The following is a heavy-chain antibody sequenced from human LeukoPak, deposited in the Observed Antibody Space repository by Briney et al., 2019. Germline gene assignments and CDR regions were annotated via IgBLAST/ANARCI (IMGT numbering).Heavy chain of an antibody. CDR2: IKEDGGEI. V-gene: IGHV3-7*02. CDR1: GFTFSIYW. Sequence: PGGSLRLSCAASGFTFSIYWMSWARQAPGKGWEWVASIKEDGGEIHYVDSVKGRFTISRDNAKNSLYLQMNSLRAEDTAVYYCETYSAFDIWGHGTMVTVSS. J-gene: IGHJ3*02. D-gene: IGHD2-21*01. CDR3: ETYSAFDI.